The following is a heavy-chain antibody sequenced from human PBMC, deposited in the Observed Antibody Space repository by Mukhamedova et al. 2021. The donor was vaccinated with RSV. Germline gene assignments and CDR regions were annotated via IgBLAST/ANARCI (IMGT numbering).Heavy chain of an antibody. Sequence: APGKGLEWVSSITGSGGSTYYADSVKDRFTISRDTSKNTLYLQMNSLRAEDTAIYYCVSDHGDLDAFDFWGQGTKVTVSS. CDR3: VSDHGDLDAFDF. J-gene: IGHJ3*01. D-gene: IGHD4-17*01. CDR2: ITGSGGST. V-gene: IGHV3-23*01.